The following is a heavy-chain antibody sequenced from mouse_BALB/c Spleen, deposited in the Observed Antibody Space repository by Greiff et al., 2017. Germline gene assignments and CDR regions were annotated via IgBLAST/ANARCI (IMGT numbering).Heavy chain of an antibody. V-gene: IGHV5-9-4*01. J-gene: IGHJ3*01. CDR2: ISSGGSYT. CDR3: AKFSDYYGRPFAY. Sequence: EVKLVESGGGLVKPGGSLKLSCAASGFTFSSYAMSWVRQSPEKRLEWVAEISSGGSYTYYPDTVTGRFTISRDNAKNTLYLEMSSLRSEDTAMYYCAKFSDYYGRPFAYWGQGTLVTVSA. D-gene: IGHD1-1*01. CDR1: GFTFSSYA.